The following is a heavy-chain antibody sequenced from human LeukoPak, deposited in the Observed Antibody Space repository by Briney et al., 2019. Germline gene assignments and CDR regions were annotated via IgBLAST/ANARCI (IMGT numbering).Heavy chain of an antibody. Sequence: GGFLRLSCAASGFTFSSYGMHWVRQAPGKGLEWVAVISYDGSNKYYADSVKGRFTISRDNSKNTLYLQMNSLRAEDTAVYYCAKETYDSSGYYFGWGQGTLVTVSS. D-gene: IGHD3-22*01. J-gene: IGHJ4*02. CDR3: AKETYDSSGYYFG. CDR2: ISYDGSNK. CDR1: GFTFSSYG. V-gene: IGHV3-30*18.